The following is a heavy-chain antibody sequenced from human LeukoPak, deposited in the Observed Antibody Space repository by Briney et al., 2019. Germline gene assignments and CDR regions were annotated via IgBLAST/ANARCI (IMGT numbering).Heavy chain of an antibody. Sequence: PGRSLRHSCAASGFTFDDYAMHWVRQAPGKGLEWVSGISWNSGSIGYADSVKGRFTISRDNAKNSLYLQMNSLRAEDTALYYCAKGKKIAVAGLFDYWGQGTLVTVSS. J-gene: IGHJ4*02. CDR3: AKGKKIAVAGLFDY. CDR1: GFTFDDYA. D-gene: IGHD6-19*01. V-gene: IGHV3-9*01. CDR2: ISWNSGSI.